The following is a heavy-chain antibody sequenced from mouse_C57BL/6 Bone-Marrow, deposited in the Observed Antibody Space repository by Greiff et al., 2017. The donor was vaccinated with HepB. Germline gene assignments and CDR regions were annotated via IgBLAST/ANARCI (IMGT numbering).Heavy chain of an antibody. D-gene: IGHD4-1*01. CDR3: ARHETGTFAY. CDR2: ISSGGSYT. J-gene: IGHJ3*01. V-gene: IGHV5-6*02. CDR1: GFTFSSYG. Sequence: DVMLVESGGDLVKPGGSLKLSCAASGFTFSSYGMSWVRQTPDKRLEWVATISSGGSYTYYPDSVKGRFTISRDNAKNTLYLQMSSLKSVDTAVYYCARHETGTFAYWGQGTLVTVSA.